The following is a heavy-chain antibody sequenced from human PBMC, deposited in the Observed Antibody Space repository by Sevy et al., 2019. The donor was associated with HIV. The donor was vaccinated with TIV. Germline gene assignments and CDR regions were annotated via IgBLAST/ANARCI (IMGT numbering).Heavy chain of an antibody. CDR1: GGSISSYY. V-gene: IGHV4-59*01. Sequence: SETLSLTCTVSGGSISSYYWSWIRQPPGKGLEWIGYIYYSGSTNYNPSLKSRVTISVDTSKKQFSLKLRSLTASDTAVYYCASSPYYYGSGSYYQNIYYYYYYMDVWGKGTTVTVSS. CDR2: IYYSGST. D-gene: IGHD3-10*01. CDR3: ASSPYYYGSGSYYQNIYYYYYYMDV. J-gene: IGHJ6*03.